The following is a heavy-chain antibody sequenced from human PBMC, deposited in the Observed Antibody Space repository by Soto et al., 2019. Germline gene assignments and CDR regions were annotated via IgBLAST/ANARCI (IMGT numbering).Heavy chain of an antibody. Sequence: SETLSLTCTVSGGSISSYYWSWIRQPPGKGLEWIGYIYYSGSTNYNPSLKSRVTISVDTSKNQFSLKLSSVTAADTAVYYCARDIEGDVVVPAAPSGPWGQGTLVTVSS. D-gene: IGHD2-2*01. CDR2: IYYSGST. CDR3: ARDIEGDVVVPAAPSGP. V-gene: IGHV4-59*01. CDR1: GGSISSYY. J-gene: IGHJ5*02.